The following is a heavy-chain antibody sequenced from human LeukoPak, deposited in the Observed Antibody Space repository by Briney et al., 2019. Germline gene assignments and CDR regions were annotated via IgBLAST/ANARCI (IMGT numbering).Heavy chain of an antibody. J-gene: IGHJ5*02. CDR1: GGSISLSYYY. D-gene: IGHD3-10*01. Sequence: PSETLSLTCTVPGGSISLSYYYWGWIRQPPGKALEWIGSVYYSGTTSYNPSLKSRVTISLDTSNNHFSLKLSSVAAADTAVYYCAGSVLLWFGGGSWFDPWGQGTLVTVSS. CDR3: AGSVLLWFGGGSWFDP. V-gene: IGHV4-39*07. CDR2: VYYSGTT.